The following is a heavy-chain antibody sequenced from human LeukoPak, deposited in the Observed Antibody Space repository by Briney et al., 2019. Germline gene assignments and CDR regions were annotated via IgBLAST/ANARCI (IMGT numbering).Heavy chain of an antibody. Sequence: SETLSLTCTVSGGSISSYYWNWIRQPPGKGLEWIGYIYYSGSTNYNPSLKSRVTISVDTSKNQFSLKLSSVTAADTAVYYCARQRAVAGNNDYWGQGTLVTVSS. J-gene: IGHJ4*02. CDR1: GGSISSYY. CDR2: IYYSGST. V-gene: IGHV4-59*08. D-gene: IGHD6-19*01. CDR3: ARQRAVAGNNDY.